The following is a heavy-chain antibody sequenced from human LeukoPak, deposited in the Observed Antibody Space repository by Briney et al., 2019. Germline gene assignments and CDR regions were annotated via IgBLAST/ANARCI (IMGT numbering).Heavy chain of an antibody. D-gene: IGHD5-18*01. Sequence: EESLKISCKDSGYSFTSYWIGWVRQMPGKGLEWMGIIYPGDSDTRYSPSFQGQVTISADKSINTAYLQWSSLKASDTAIYYCARRGEAMDPFDYWGQGTLVTVSS. CDR3: ARRGEAMDPFDY. J-gene: IGHJ4*02. CDR1: GYSFTSYW. CDR2: IYPGDSDT. V-gene: IGHV5-51*01.